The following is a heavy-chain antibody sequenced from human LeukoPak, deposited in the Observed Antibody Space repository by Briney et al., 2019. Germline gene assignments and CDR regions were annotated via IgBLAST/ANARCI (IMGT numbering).Heavy chain of an antibody. CDR1: GGSISSSSYY. V-gene: IGHV4-39*01. D-gene: IGHD6-19*01. Sequence: PLETLSLTCTVSGGSISSSSYYWGWIRQPPGKGLEWIGSIYYSGGTYYNPSLKSRVTISVDTSKNQFSLKPSSVTAADTAVYYCARLRYSSGWYPHFDYWGQGTLVTVSS. CDR2: IYYSGGT. J-gene: IGHJ4*02. CDR3: ARLRYSSGWYPHFDY.